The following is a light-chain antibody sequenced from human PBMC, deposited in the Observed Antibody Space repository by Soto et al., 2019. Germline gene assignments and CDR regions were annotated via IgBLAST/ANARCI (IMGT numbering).Light chain of an antibody. CDR2: GAS. J-gene: IGKJ1*01. Sequence: EIVMTQSPATLSVSPGERATLSCRASQSVSSNLGWYQQKPGQAPRLLIYGASTRVTGIPARFSGSGSGTEFTLTISSLQSEDFAVYYCQQHNSWPWTFGQGTKVDIK. V-gene: IGKV3-15*01. CDR3: QQHNSWPWT. CDR1: QSVSSN.